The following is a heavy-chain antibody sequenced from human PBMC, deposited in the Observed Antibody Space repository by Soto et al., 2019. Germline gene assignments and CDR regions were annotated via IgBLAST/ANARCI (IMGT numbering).Heavy chain of an antibody. CDR3: ARLEGTYYYFWSGPYYYYYMVV. CDR2: IYYSGST. CDR1: GGSISSYY. V-gene: IGHV4-59*01. D-gene: IGHD3-3*01. Sequence: SETLSLTCTVSGGSISSYYWSWIRQPPGKGLEWIGYIYYSGSTNYNPSLKSRVTISVDTSKNQFSLKLSSVTAADTAVYYCARLEGTYYYFWSGPYYYYYMVVWGKGTTVTVSS. J-gene: IGHJ6*03.